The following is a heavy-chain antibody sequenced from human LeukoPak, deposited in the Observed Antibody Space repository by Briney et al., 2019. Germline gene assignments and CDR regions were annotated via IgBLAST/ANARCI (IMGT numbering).Heavy chain of an antibody. V-gene: IGHV1-2*02. Sequence: ASVKVSCKASGYTFTGYYMHWVRQAPGQGLEWMGWINPNSGGTNYAQKLQGRVTMTTDTSTSTAYMELRSLRSDDTAAYYCARDDGDDFWSVDYWGQGTLVTVFS. CDR2: INPNSGGT. CDR3: ARDDGDDFWSVDY. J-gene: IGHJ4*02. D-gene: IGHD3-3*01. CDR1: GYTFTGYY.